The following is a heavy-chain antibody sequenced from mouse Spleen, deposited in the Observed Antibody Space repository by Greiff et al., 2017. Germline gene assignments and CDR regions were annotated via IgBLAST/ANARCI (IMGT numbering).Heavy chain of an antibody. CDR2: INPNNGGT. CDR3: ARWDWACFDY. J-gene: IGHJ2*01. CDR1: GYTFTDYY. V-gene: IGHV1-26*01. D-gene: IGHD4-1*01. Sequence: VQLQQSGPELVKPGASVKISCKASGYTFTDYYMNWVKQSHGKSLEWIGDINPNNGGTSYNQKFKGKATLTVDKSSSTAYMELRSLTSEDSAVYYCARWDWACFDYWGQGTTLTVSS.